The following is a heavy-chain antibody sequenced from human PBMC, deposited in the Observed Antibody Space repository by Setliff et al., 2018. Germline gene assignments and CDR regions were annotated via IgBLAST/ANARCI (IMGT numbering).Heavy chain of an antibody. CDR2: INPKSGGT. J-gene: IGHJ6*03. D-gene: IGHD4-17*01. V-gene: IGHV1-2*02. CDR3: ARASPAGFGDYYYYYYMDV. CDR1: GYSFTDYY. Sequence: ASVKVSCKASGYSFTDYYMHWVRQVPGRGLEWMGWINPKSGGTRYAQKFQGRVTMTRDTSISTAYMEMSSLRSEDTAVYYCARASPAGFGDYYYYYYMDVWGKGTTVTVSS.